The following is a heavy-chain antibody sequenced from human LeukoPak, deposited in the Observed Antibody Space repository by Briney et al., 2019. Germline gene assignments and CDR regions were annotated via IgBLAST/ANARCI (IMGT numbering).Heavy chain of an antibody. J-gene: IGHJ6*03. CDR1: GYSISSDYY. V-gene: IGHV4-61*01. CDR3: ARGRVSSSTWHSTYYYYFYMDV. D-gene: IGHD4-11*01. CDR2: IYYSGST. Sequence: SETLSLTCTVSGYSISSDYYWGWIRQPLGKGLEWIGYIYYSGSTNYNPSLKSRVTISVDTSKNQFSLKLSSVTAADTAVYFCARGRVSSSTWHSTYYYYFYMDVWGKGTTVTVSS.